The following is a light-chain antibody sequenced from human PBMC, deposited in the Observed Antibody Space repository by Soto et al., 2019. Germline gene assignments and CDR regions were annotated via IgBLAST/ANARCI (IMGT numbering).Light chain of an antibody. Sequence: DIQMTQSPSSLSASVGDRVTITCRASQSISSYLNWYQQKPGKAPKLLIYAASSLQSGVPSRFSGSGSGTDFPPPIRCLNPKIFKIYNRKKIKSPLRALISGGGTKV. CDR1: QSISSY. CDR2: AAS. J-gene: IGKJ4*01. CDR3: KKIKSPLRALI. V-gene: IGKV1-39*01.